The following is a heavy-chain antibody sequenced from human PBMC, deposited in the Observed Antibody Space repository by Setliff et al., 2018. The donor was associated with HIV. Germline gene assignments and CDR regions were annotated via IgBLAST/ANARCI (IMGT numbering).Heavy chain of an antibody. CDR1: GGSISSSNYY. CDR2: VFCSGNT. V-gene: IGHV4-39*07. D-gene: IGHD3-10*01. J-gene: IGHJ6*02. CDR3: ARDTLTMVRGVMFVPTESYLGMDV. Sequence: PSETLSLTCTVSGGSISSSNYYWGWIRQSPGKGLEWIGSVFCSGNTYYNPSLKTRVTISVNTYKNQFSLTLRSVTAADTAVYYCARDTLTMVRGVMFVPTESYLGMDVWGQGTTVTVSS.